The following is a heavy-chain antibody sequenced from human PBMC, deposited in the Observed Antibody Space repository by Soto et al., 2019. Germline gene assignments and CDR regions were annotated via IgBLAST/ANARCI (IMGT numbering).Heavy chain of an antibody. J-gene: IGHJ4*02. Sequence: QVQLVESGGGVVQPGRSLRLSCAASGFTFSSYAMHWVRQAPGKGLEWVAVISYDGSNKYYADSVKGRFTISRDNSKNPLYLQMNSLRAEDTAGYYCARGRAPGIAVAGRFDYWGQGTLVTVSS. V-gene: IGHV3-30-3*01. CDR2: ISYDGSNK. D-gene: IGHD6-19*01. CDR3: ARGRAPGIAVAGRFDY. CDR1: GFTFSSYA.